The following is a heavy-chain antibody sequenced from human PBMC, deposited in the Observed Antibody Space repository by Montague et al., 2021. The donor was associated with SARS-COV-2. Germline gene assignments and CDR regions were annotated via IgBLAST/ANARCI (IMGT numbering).Heavy chain of an antibody. CDR3: ARDVAVAGLFDY. CDR2: ISISGST. J-gene: IGHJ4*01. Sequence: TLSLTCTVSGGSISSGSYYWSWIRQPAGKGLEWIGRISISGSTDYNPSLKSRVTISVDTSKNQFSLKLSSVTAADTAVYYCARDVAVAGLFDYWGQGTLVTLSS. V-gene: IGHV4-61*02. CDR1: GGSISSGSYY. D-gene: IGHD6-19*01.